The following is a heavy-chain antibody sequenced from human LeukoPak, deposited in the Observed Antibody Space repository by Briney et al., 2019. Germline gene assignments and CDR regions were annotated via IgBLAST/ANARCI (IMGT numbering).Heavy chain of an antibody. V-gene: IGHV4-34*01. CDR2: INHSGST. D-gene: IGHD6-13*01. CDR3: ARGEMAAAGQTNNWFDP. CDR1: GGSFSGYY. J-gene: IGHJ5*02. Sequence: SETLSLTCAVYGGSFSGYYWSWIRQPPGKGLEWIGEINHSGSTNYNPSLKSRVAISVDTSKDQFSLKLSSVTAADTAVYYCARGEMAAAGQTNNWFDPWGQGTLVTVSS.